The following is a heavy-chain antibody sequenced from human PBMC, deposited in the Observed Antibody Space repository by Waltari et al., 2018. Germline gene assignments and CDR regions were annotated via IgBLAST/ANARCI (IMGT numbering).Heavy chain of an antibody. CDR2: IYYSGST. D-gene: IGHD4-17*01. Sequence: QVQLQESGPGLVKPSETLSLTCTVSGGSISSYYWSWIRQPPGKGLEWIGYIYYSGSTNYNPSRKSRVTISVDTSKNQFSLKLSSVTAADTAVYYCARSNDYGGNSLGYWGQGTLVTVSS. V-gene: IGHV4-59*01. J-gene: IGHJ4*02. CDR3: ARSNDYGGNSLGY. CDR1: GGSISSYY.